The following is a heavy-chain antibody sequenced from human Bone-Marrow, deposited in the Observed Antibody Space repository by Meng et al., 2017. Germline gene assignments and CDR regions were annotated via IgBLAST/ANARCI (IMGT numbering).Heavy chain of an antibody. CDR1: GGSFSGYY. CDR3: ARGTRPLLFQH. CDR2: INHSGST. J-gene: IGHJ1*01. Sequence: QVQLQQWGAGLLKPSETLSLTCAVYGGSFSGYYWSWIRQPPGKGLEWIGEINHSGSTNYNPSLKSRVTISVDTSENQFSLKLSSVTAADTAVYYCARGTRPLLFQHWGQGTLVTVSS. D-gene: IGHD1-1*01. V-gene: IGHV4-34*01.